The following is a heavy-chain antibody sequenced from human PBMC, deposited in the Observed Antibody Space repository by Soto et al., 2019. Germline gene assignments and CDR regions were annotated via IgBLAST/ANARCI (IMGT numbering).Heavy chain of an antibody. CDR3: ARGRYWDY. J-gene: IGHJ4*02. D-gene: IGHD2-8*02. CDR2: ISAPNGNT. V-gene: IGHV1-18*01. CDR1: GYTFTSYG. Sequence: QVPLVQSGAEVKKPGASVKVSCKASGYTFTSYGITWVRQAPGQGLEWMGWISAPNGNTDYAQKLQGRVLVTRDTSPSTAYMWLRSMISDETAVYSCARGRYWDYWGQGALVTVSS.